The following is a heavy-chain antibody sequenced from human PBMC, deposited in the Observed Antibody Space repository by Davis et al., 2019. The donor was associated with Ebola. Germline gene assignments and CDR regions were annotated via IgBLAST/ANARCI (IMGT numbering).Heavy chain of an antibody. Sequence: ASVKVSCKASGGTFSSYAISWVRQAPGQGLEWMGWISAYNGNTNYAQKLQGRVTMTTDTSTSTAYMELRSLRSDDTAVYYCARGGSGYEFAAFDIWGQGTMVTVSS. D-gene: IGHD5-12*01. J-gene: IGHJ3*02. CDR1: GGTFSSYA. CDR2: ISAYNGNT. CDR3: ARGGSGYEFAAFDI. V-gene: IGHV1-18*01.